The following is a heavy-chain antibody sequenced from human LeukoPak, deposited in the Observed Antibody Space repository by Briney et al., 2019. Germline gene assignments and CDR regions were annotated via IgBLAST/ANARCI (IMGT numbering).Heavy chain of an antibody. D-gene: IGHD2-15*01. CDR2: INHSGST. Sequence: SETLSLTCAVYGGSFSGYYWSWIRQPPGKGLEWIGEINHSGSTYYNPSLKSRVTISVDTSKNQFSLKLSSVTAADTAVYYCASGLGYCSGGSCYSHYFDYWGQGTLVTVSS. V-gene: IGHV4-34*01. J-gene: IGHJ4*02. CDR3: ASGLGYCSGGSCYSHYFDY. CDR1: GGSFSGYY.